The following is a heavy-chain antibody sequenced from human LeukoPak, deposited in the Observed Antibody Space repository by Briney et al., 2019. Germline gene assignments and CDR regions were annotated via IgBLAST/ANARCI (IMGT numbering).Heavy chain of an antibody. CDR3: ARFLIGGGSPHYFDY. CDR1: GYTFTSNY. D-gene: IGHD2-15*01. J-gene: IGHJ4*02. V-gene: IGHV1-18*04. CDR2: ISVYNGNT. Sequence: ASVKVSCKASGYTFTSNYMHWVRQAPGQGLEWMGWISVYNGNTNYAQKFQGRVIMTTDTLTTTAYMELMSLRSDDTAVYYCARFLIGGGSPHYFDYWGQGTLVTVSS.